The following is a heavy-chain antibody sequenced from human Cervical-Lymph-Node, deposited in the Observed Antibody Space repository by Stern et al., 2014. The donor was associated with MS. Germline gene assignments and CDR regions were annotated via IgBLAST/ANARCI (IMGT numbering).Heavy chain of an antibody. J-gene: IGHJ5*01. Sequence: QLQLQESGPGLVKPSETVSLTCTVSGGSLTSKYWNWIRQPPGKGLEWIGDIYSDGNTNYTPSLKNRVTISLDTSTNQFSLSLTSVTAADTAVYYCARVTGRGTRQNWFDSWGQGTLLTVSS. CDR2: IYSDGNT. V-gene: IGHV4-59*01. CDR3: ARVTGRGTRQNWFDS. CDR1: GGSLTSKY. D-gene: IGHD1-26*01.